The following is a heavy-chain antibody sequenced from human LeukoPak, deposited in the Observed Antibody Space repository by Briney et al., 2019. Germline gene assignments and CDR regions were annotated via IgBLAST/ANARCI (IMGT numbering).Heavy chain of an antibody. CDR2: IDPDSGGT. V-gene: IGHV1-2*02. CDR1: GYTFTGYY. D-gene: IGHD2-15*01. J-gene: IGHJ4*02. CDR3: ARASCSGGHCIYFDY. Sequence: GASVKVSCKASGYTFTGYYIYWVRQVPGQGLEWMGWIDPDSGGTSYAQKFQGRVTMTRDTSISTTYMELSRLQSDDTAVYYCARASCSGGHCIYFDYWGQGALVTVSS.